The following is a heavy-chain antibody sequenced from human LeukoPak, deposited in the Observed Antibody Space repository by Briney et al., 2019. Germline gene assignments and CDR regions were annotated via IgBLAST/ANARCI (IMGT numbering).Heavy chain of an antibody. CDR2: VYYTGST. D-gene: IGHD7-27*01. V-gene: IGHV4-59*01. CDR1: GGSFSGYY. CDR3: ASNTGTVFDY. J-gene: IGHJ4*02. Sequence: SETLSLTCAVYGGSFSGYYWSWIRQPPGKGLEWIGYVYYTGSTEYNPSLRSRVTISLEMSKHQFSLNLTSVTAADTAVYYCASNTGTVFDYWGQGALVTVSS.